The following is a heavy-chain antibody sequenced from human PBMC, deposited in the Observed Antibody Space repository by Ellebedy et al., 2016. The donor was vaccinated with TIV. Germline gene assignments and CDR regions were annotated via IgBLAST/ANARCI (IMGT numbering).Heavy chain of an antibody. CDR2: INHRGST. CDR3: ARTDYAY. CDR1: GGSFSDYY. J-gene: IGHJ4*02. D-gene: IGHD4-17*01. V-gene: IGHV4-34*01. Sequence: MPSETLSLTCAVYGGSFSDYYWGWIRQPPGKGLEWIGEINHRGSTNYNPSLKRRVTISVDTSKTQFSLRMSSVTAADTAVYYCARTDYAYWGQGTLVTVSS.